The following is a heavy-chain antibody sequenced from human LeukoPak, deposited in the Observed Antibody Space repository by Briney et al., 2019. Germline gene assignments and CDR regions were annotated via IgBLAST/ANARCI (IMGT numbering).Heavy chain of an antibody. D-gene: IGHD4-17*01. Sequence: SETLSLTCTVSGGSISSYYWSWIRQPPGKGLEWIGYVYYSGSTNYNPSLKSRVTISVDTSKNQFSLKLSSVTAADTAVYYCATHKVMGYGDYIDYWGQGTLVTVSS. CDR3: ATHKVMGYGDYIDY. CDR1: GGSISSYY. J-gene: IGHJ4*02. V-gene: IGHV4-59*08. CDR2: VYYSGST.